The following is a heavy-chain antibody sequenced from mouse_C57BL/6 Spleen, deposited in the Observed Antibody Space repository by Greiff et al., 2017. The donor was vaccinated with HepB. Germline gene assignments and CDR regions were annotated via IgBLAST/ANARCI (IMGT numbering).Heavy chain of an antibody. CDR1: GFTFSDYG. Sequence: EVHLVESGGGLVKPGGSLKLSCAASGFTFSDYGMHWVRQAPEKGLEWVAYISSGSSTIYYADTVKGRFTIARDNAKNTLFLQMTSLRSEDTAMYYCERDGYYFYFDYWGQGTTLTVSS. CDR2: ISSGSSTI. CDR3: ERDGYYFYFDY. D-gene: IGHD2-3*01. V-gene: IGHV5-17*01. J-gene: IGHJ2*01.